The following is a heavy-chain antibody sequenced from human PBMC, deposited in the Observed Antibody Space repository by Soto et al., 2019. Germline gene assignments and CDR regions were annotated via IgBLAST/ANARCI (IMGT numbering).Heavy chain of an antibody. Sequence: GGSLRLSCAASGFTFSSYWMSWVRQAPGKGLEWVANIKQDGSEKYYVDSVKGRFTISRDNAKNSLYLQMNSLRAEDTAVYYCARVWSQLVPRWAWWFDPWAREPWSPSPQ. J-gene: IGHJ5*02. CDR3: ARVWSQLVPRWAWWFDP. D-gene: IGHD6-13*01. CDR1: GFTFSSYW. CDR2: IKQDGSEK. V-gene: IGHV3-7*05.